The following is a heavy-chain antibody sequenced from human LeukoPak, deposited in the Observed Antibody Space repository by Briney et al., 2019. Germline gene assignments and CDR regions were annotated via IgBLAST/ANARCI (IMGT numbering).Heavy chain of an antibody. V-gene: IGHV4-34*01. J-gene: IGHJ4*02. CDR2: INHSGST. Sequence: SETLSLTCAVYGGSFSGYYWSWIRQPPGKGLEWIGEINHSGSTNYNPSLKTRVTISADTSKNQFSLNLSSVTAADTAVYYCASRKGPVAPSRWGQGTLVTVSS. CDR3: ASRKGPVAPSR. CDR1: GGSFSGYY. D-gene: IGHD6-19*01.